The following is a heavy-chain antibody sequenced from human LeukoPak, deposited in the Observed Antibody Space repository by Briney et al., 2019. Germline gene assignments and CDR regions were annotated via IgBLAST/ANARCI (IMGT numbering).Heavy chain of an antibody. CDR3: AKGPWIQLVPLDY. J-gene: IGHJ4*02. CDR2: ISSSGGST. V-gene: IGHV3-23*01. Sequence: GGSLRLSCAASGFTFRSYAMSWLRQATGKGLEWVSAISSSGGSTYYVHSVKGRFTISRDNSKNTLYLQMNSLRAEDTAVYYCAKGPWIQLVPLDYWGQGTLVTVSS. D-gene: IGHD5-18*01. CDR1: GFTFRSYA.